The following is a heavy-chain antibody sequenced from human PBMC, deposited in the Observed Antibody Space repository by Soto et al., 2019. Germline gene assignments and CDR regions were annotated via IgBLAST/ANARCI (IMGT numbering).Heavy chain of an antibody. V-gene: IGHV4-31*03. D-gene: IGHD6-13*01. J-gene: IGHJ4*02. CDR1: GGSISSGGYY. Sequence: PSETLSLTCTVSGGSISSGGYYWSWIRQHPGKGLEWIGYIYYSGSTYYNPSLKSRVTISVDTSKNQFSLKLSSVTAADTAVYYCARDTGYSSSWYSGLGYWGQGTLVTVSS. CDR3: ARDTGYSSSWYSGLGY. CDR2: IYYSGST.